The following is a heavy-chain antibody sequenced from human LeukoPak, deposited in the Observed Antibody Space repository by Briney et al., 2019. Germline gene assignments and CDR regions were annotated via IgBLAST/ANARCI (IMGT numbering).Heavy chain of an antibody. V-gene: IGHV4-59*01. D-gene: IGHD6-19*01. CDR3: ARTSDIAVTGFDC. Sequence: PSETLSLTCTVSGASPRSYYWSWIRQTPRNGLEWIGSIYNGGNINYKPSLKSRVTISMDTSKSHFSLSLTSVTAADTAVYFCARTSDIAVTGFDCWGQGLLVTVSS. CDR2: IYNGGNI. J-gene: IGHJ4*02. CDR1: GASPRSYY.